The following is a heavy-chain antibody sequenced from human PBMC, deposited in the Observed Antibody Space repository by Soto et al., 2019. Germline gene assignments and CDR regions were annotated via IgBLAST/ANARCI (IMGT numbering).Heavy chain of an antibody. J-gene: IGHJ6*02. CDR2: INAGNGNT. Sequence: QVQLVQSGAEVKKPGASVKVSCKASGYTFTSYAMHWVRQAPGQRLEWMGWINAGNGNTKYSQKFQGRVTITRDTTXSXXYMELSSLRSEDTAVYYCARDHPLHPDLYYYGMDVWGQGTTVTVSS. V-gene: IGHV1-3*01. CDR1: GYTFTSYA. CDR3: ARDHPLHPDLYYYGMDV. D-gene: IGHD2-15*01.